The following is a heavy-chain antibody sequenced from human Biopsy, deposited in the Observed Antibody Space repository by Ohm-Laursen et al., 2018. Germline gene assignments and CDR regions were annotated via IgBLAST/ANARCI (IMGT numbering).Heavy chain of an antibody. CDR3: VRLNRRGNIIFFDY. CDR1: GGSITADF. Sequence: SETLSLTCTVSGGSITADFWTWIRQTPGERLEWIGYRFHSGSPMYNPSLKSRATISVDTSKSQFSLTLTSVTAADTAVYYCVRLNRRGNIIFFDYWGRGTLVTVSS. CDR2: RFHSGSP. J-gene: IGHJ4*02. D-gene: IGHD3/OR15-3a*01. V-gene: IGHV4-59*08.